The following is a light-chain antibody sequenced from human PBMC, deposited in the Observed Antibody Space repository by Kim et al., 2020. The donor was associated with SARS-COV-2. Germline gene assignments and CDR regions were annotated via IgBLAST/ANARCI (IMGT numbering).Light chain of an antibody. Sequence: VSPAERAALSCRTGQSVVSNIAWYQQKPGEAPRLLLIGGSTRATGIPARFSGSGSGTEFTLIISSLQSEDVAVYYCQQYNNWPWTFGQGTKVDIK. CDR2: GGS. J-gene: IGKJ1*01. CDR3: QQYNNWPWT. CDR1: QSVVSN. V-gene: IGKV3-15*01.